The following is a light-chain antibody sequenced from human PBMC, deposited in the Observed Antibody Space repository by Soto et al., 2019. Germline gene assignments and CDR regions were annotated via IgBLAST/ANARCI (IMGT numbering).Light chain of an antibody. V-gene: IGKV3-20*01. CDR3: QQYDDSET. CDR2: GAF. J-gene: IGKJ1*01. Sequence: EIVLTQSPDTLSLSPGERATLSCRVSPSVSSDYLAWKQQKPVQAPKLLIHGAFTRAAGIPDRFSGSGSETDFSLTISRLEPEDVAVYYCQQYDDSETFGQGTKVDIK. CDR1: PSVSSDY.